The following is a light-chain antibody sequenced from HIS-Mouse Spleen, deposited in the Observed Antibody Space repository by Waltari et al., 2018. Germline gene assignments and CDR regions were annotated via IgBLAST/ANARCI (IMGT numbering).Light chain of an antibody. CDR1: QGISSY. Sequence: DIQFTQSPSFLSASVGDRVTITCRASQGISSYLAWYQQKPGKAPKLLIYAASTLQSGVPSRFSGSGAGTEFTLTISSLEHEDFATYYCQQLNSYPQTFGQGTKVEIK. CDR3: QQLNSYPQT. CDR2: AAS. V-gene: IGKV1-9*01. J-gene: IGKJ1*01.